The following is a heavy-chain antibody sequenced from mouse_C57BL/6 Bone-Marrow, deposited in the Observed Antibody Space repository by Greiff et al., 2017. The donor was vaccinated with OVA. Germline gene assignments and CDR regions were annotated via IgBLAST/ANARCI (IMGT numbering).Heavy chain of an antibody. V-gene: IGHV14-2*01. D-gene: IGHD3-2*02. CDR3: ARGQRRLQGVAY. CDR1: GFNIKDYY. J-gene: IGHJ3*01. Sequence: EVQLQQSGAELVKPGASVKLSCTASGFNIKDYYMHWVKQRTEQGLEWIGRIDPEDGETKYAPKFQGKATITAATSSNTAYLQLSSMTSEDTAVDYCARGQRRLQGVAYWGQGTLVTVSA. CDR2: IDPEDGET.